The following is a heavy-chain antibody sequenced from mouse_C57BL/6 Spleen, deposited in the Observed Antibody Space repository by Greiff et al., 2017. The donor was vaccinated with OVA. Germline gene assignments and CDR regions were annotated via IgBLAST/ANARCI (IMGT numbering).Heavy chain of an antibody. J-gene: IGHJ2*01. CDR2: INPSNGGT. CDR1: GYTFTSYW. D-gene: IGHD3-2*02. V-gene: IGHV1-53*01. CDR3: ARQLRLRGSYFDY. Sequence: VKLQQPGTELVKPGASVKLSCKASGYTFTSYWMHWVKQRPGQGLEWIGNINPSNGGTNYNEKFKSKATLTVDKSSSTAYMQLSSLTSEDSAVYYCARQLRLRGSYFDYWGQGTTLTVSS.